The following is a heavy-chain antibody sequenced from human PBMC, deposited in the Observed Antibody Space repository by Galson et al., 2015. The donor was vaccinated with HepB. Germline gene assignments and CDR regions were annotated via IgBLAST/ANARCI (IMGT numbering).Heavy chain of an antibody. J-gene: IGHJ3*02. CDR1: GFIFSSEW. V-gene: IGHV3-7*03. CDR2: IKGDGTEQ. D-gene: IGHD1-26*01. CDR3: ARLLYTGNARAFDI. Sequence: SLRLSCAASGFIFSSEWMSWVRQAPEKGLEWVAHIKGDGTEQYYVDSVKGRFTISRDNVQNSLYLQMNSLRAEDTAVYYCARLLYTGNARAFDIWGQGTMVTVSS.